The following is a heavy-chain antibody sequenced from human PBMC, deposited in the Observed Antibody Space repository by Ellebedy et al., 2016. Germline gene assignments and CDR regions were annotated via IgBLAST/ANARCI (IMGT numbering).Heavy chain of an antibody. J-gene: IGHJ6*02. V-gene: IGHV4-61*01. Sequence: SETLSLTCTVSGGSVSSDNYQWFWIRQPPGKGLEWIGQITPTGGTNYRPSLKSRVTLSVDTSKNQFSLKFTSVTAADTALYYCARYYSRYYGLDVWGQGTTVTVSS. CDR3: ARYYSRYYGLDV. CDR2: ITPTGGT. CDR1: GGSVSSDNYQ. D-gene: IGHD2-21*01.